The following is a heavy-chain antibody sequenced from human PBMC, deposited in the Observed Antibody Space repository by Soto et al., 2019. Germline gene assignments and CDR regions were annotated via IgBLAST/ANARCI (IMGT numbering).Heavy chain of an antibody. J-gene: IGHJ4*02. V-gene: IGHV1-69*01. CDR2: IIPIFGTA. Sequence: QVQLVQSGAEVKKPGSSVKVSCKASGGTFSSYAISWVRQAPGQGLEWMGGIIPIFGTANYAQKFQGRVTITADESTSTAYMELSSLRSEDTAVYYCARAPGYCSGGSCYPFDYWGQGTLVTVSS. CDR3: ARAPGYCSGGSCYPFDY. CDR1: GGTFSSYA. D-gene: IGHD2-15*01.